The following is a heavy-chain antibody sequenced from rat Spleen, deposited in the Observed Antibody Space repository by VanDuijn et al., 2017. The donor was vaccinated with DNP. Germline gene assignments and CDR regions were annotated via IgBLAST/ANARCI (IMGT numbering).Heavy chain of an antibody. CDR1: GFTFSNAW. V-gene: IGHV6-8*01. Sequence: EVQLVETGGSLVQPGKSLKLTCATSGFTFSNAWMHWVRQSPEKQLEWVAQIRAKSNNYATYYAESVKGRFTISRDDSKSSVYLQMNSLKEEDTAIYYCTWPGPNWDYWGQGVMVTVSS. D-gene: IGHD5-1*01. CDR3: TWPGPNWDY. J-gene: IGHJ2*01. CDR2: IRAKSNNYAT.